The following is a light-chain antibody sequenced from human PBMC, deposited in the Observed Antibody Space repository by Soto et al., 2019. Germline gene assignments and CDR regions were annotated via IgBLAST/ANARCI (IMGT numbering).Light chain of an antibody. CDR2: DDS. V-gene: IGKV3-15*01. J-gene: IGKJ4*02. Sequence: EIVMTKSPATLSVSPGEGATLSCKASQNVYNNLAWYQQRPGQPPRLLIFDDSTRATGIDARFSGSGYGTEFTLTISSRQSEDFAVYFCQQCRNWPLTGGGGTKVEIK. CDR3: QQCRNWPLT. CDR1: QNVYNN.